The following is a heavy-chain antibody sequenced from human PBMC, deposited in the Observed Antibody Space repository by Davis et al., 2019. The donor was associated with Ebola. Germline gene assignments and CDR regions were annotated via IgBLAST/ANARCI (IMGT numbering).Heavy chain of an antibody. V-gene: IGHV4-59*08. D-gene: IGHD2-15*01. CDR3: ARREVVTTGDSFDP. CDR1: GGSISGSY. Sequence: PSETLSLTCTVSGGSISGSYWSWIRQTPGKGLEWIGYIYYKGSTNYNPSLKSRVTISVDTSKNQFSLRLASVTAADTAVYYCARREVVTTGDSFDPWGQGRLVIVPS. CDR2: IYYKGST. J-gene: IGHJ5*02.